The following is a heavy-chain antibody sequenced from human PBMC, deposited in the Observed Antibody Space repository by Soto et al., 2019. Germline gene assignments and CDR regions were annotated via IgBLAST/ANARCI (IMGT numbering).Heavy chain of an antibody. Sequence: PGGSLRLSCAASGFTFSSYAMHWVRQAPGKGLEWVAVISYDGSNKYYADSVKGRFTISRDNSKNTLYLQMNSLRAEDTAVYYCAREDAELEPPYYYYGMDVWGQGTTVTVSS. D-gene: IGHD1-1*01. J-gene: IGHJ6*02. V-gene: IGHV3-30-3*01. CDR2: ISYDGSNK. CDR1: GFTFSSYA. CDR3: AREDAELEPPYYYYGMDV.